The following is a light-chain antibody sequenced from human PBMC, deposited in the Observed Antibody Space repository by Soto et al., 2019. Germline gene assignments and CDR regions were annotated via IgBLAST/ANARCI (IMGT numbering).Light chain of an antibody. CDR2: DAS. V-gene: IGKV3-11*01. CDR1: QSINNY. CDR3: QQRSSWPIT. J-gene: IGKJ1*01. Sequence: EIVLIQSPATLSLSPGERATLSCRASQSINNYLAWFRQKPGQSPRLLIYDASNRATGIPARISGSGSGTDFTLTIDSLEPEDFAVYYCQQRSSWPITFGQGTKVDIK.